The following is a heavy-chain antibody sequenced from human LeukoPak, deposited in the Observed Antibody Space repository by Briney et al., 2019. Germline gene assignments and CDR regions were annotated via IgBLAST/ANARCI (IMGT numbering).Heavy chain of an antibody. V-gene: IGHV4-30-4*01. CDR2: IYYSGST. J-gene: IGHJ4*02. CDR1: GVSISSGEYY. Sequence: SETLSLTCTVSGVSISSGEYYWGWLRQPPGKGLEWIGYIYYSGSTYYNPSLKSRFTISVDTSKNQFSLKLSSVTAADTAVYYCARSPYCTNGVCYSRYYFDYWGQGTLVTVSS. D-gene: IGHD2-8*01. CDR3: ARSPYCTNGVCYSRYYFDY.